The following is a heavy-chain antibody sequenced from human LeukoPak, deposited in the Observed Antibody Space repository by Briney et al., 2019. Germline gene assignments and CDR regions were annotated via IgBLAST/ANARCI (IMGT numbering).Heavy chain of an antibody. D-gene: IGHD3-9*01. J-gene: IGHJ4*02. Sequence: PSQTLSLTCAISGDSVSSNSSAWNWIRQSPSRGLEWLGKTYYRSKWYNDYAVSVKNRITINPDTSKNQFSLQLNSVTPEDTAVYYCASDFDFLNQFDYWGQGTLVTVSS. CDR2: TYYRSKWYN. CDR1: GDSVSSNSSA. CDR3: ASDFDFLNQFDY. V-gene: IGHV6-1*01.